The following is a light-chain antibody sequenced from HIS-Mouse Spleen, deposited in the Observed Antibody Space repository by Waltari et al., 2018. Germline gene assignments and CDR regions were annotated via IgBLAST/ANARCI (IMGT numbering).Light chain of an antibody. Sequence: QSALTQPRSVSGSPGQSVTISCTGTSSDVGGYNYVSWYQQHAGKAPKLMIYDVSKRPSGVPDRCSCSKSGNPSSLTISGLQAEDEADYYCCSYAGSYTLVFGGGTKLTVL. V-gene: IGLV2-11*01. CDR2: DVS. CDR3: CSYAGSYTLV. J-gene: IGLJ2*01. CDR1: SSDVGGYNY.